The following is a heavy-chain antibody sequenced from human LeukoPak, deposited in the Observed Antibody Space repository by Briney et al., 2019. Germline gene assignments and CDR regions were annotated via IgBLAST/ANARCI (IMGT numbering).Heavy chain of an antibody. CDR2: IYYSGST. CDR3: ARDSGTTGEVKFDP. V-gene: IGHV4-59*12. Sequence: PSETLSLTCTVSGGSISSYYWSWIRQHPGKGLEWIGYIYYSGSTNYNPSLQSRITMSLDTSKNQVSLKITSVTAADTAVYYCARDSGTTGEVKFDPWGPGTLVIVSS. J-gene: IGHJ5*02. CDR1: GGSISSYY. D-gene: IGHD3-10*01.